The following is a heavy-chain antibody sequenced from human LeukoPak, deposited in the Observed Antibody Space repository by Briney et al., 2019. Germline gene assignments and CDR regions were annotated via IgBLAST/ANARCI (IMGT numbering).Heavy chain of an antibody. J-gene: IGHJ4*02. Sequence: KTSETLSLTCAVYGGSFSGYYWSWIRQPPGKGLEWIGEINHSGSTNYNPSLKSRVTISVDTSKNQFSLKLSSVTAADTAVYYCARHETGSSGWSTFDYWGQGTLVTVSS. CDR1: GGSFSGYY. D-gene: IGHD6-19*01. V-gene: IGHV4-34*01. CDR2: INHSGST. CDR3: ARHETGSSGWSTFDY.